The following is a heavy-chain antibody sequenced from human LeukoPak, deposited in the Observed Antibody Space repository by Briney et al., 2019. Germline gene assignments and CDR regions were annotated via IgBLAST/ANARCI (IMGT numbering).Heavy chain of an antibody. V-gene: IGHV3-30*01. D-gene: IGHD6-19*01. CDR2: ISYDGSNK. Sequence: GRSLRLSCAASGFTFSSYAMHWVRQAPGKGLEWVAVISYDGSNKYYADSVKGRFTIFRDNSKNTLYLQMNSLRAEDTAVYYCARDGEQWLVYYYYMDVWGKGTTVTVSS. J-gene: IGHJ6*03. CDR3: ARDGEQWLVYYYYMDV. CDR1: GFTFSSYA.